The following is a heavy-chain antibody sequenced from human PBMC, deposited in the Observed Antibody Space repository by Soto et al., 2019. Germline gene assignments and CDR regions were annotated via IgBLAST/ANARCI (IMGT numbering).Heavy chain of an antibody. CDR3: AKDLYRRSVGGQNWFDP. V-gene: IGHV3-30*18. J-gene: IGHJ5*02. CDR1: GFTFSSYG. D-gene: IGHD1-26*01. CDR2: ISYDGSNK. Sequence: GGSLRLSCAASGFTFSSYGMHWVRQAPGKGLEWVAVISYDGSNKYYADSVKGRFTISRDNSKNTLYLQMNSLRAEDTAVYYCAKDLYRRSVGGQNWFDPWGQGTLVTVSS.